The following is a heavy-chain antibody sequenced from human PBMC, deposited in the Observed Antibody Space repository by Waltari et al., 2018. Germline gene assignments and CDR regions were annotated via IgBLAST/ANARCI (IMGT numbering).Heavy chain of an antibody. Sequence: EVQLVESGGGLVQPGGSMRLSCAAAGFTFSSYSMNWVRQAPGKGPEWVSYISSSSSTIYYADSVKGRFTISRDNAKNSLYLQMNSLRAEDTAVYYCARGSGSYFGNYFDYWGQGTLVTVSS. V-gene: IGHV3-48*01. J-gene: IGHJ4*02. CDR1: GFTFSSYS. D-gene: IGHD1-26*01. CDR3: ARGSGSYFGNYFDY. CDR2: ISSSSSTI.